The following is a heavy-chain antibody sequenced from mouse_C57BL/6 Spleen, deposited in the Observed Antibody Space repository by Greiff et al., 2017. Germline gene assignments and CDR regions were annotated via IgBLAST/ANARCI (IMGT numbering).Heavy chain of an antibody. CDR1: GFTFSSYG. CDR3: ARQGVYYDSDKGFAY. CDR2: ISSGGSYT. V-gene: IGHV5-6*01. D-gene: IGHD2-4*01. Sequence: EVKLVESGGDLVKPGGSLKLSCAASGFTFSSYGMSWVRQTPDKRLEWVATISSGGSYTYYPDSVKGRFTISRDNAKNTLYLQMSSLKSEDTAMYYCARQGVYYDSDKGFAYWGQGTLVTVSA. J-gene: IGHJ3*01.